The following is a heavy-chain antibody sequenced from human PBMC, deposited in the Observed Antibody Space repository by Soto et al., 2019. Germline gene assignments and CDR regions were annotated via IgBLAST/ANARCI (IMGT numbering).Heavy chain of an antibody. CDR2: ISYDGSNK. Sequence: GGSLRLSCAASGFTFSSYAMHWVRQAPGKGLEWVAVISYDGSNKYYADSVKGRFTISRDNSKNTLYLQMNSLRAEDTAVYYCAGDGQNGVCYDYWGQGTLVTVS. D-gene: IGHD2-8*01. CDR1: GFTFSSYA. V-gene: IGHV3-30-3*01. CDR3: AGDGQNGVCYDY. J-gene: IGHJ4*02.